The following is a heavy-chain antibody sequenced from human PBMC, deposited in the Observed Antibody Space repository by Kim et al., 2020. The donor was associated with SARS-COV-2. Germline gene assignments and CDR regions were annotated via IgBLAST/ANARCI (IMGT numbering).Heavy chain of an antibody. CDR2: IYPGDSDT. J-gene: IGHJ1*01. CDR3: ARALGSSSPLFQH. CDR1: GYSFTGYW. Sequence: GESLKISCKGSGYSFTGYWIGWVRQMPGKGLEWMGIIYPGDSDTRYSPSFQGQVTISADKSISTAYLQWSSLKASDTAMYYCARALGSSSPLFQHWGQGTLVTVSS. D-gene: IGHD6-13*01. V-gene: IGHV5-51*01.